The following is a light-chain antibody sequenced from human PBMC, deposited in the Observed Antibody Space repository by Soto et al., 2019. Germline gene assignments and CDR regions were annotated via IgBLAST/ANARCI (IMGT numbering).Light chain of an antibody. V-gene: IGKV1-12*01. CDR1: RGIGSW. J-gene: IGKJ4*01. Sequence: DLQMTQSPSSVSASVGDRVTITCRASRGIGSWLAWYQQKPGKAPRLLIYGASTLQSGVPSRFSGSGSGTDFTLTIISLQPEDFATYYCQQASSFPGLSFGGGSKVEV. CDR2: GAS. CDR3: QQASSFPGLS.